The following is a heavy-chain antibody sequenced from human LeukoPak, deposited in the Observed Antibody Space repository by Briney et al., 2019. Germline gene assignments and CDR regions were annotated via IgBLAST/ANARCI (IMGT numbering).Heavy chain of an antibody. Sequence: SETLSLTCTVSGGSFSGSSFYWGWIRQPPGKGLEWIGNMYYSGSTYYNPSLKSRVTIFVDTSKNQFSLKLSSVTAADTALYYCARGIAAAAKQGGFDYWGQGTLVTVSS. D-gene: IGHD6-13*01. CDR1: GGSFSGSSFY. V-gene: IGHV4-39*07. J-gene: IGHJ4*02. CDR3: ARGIAAAAKQGGFDY. CDR2: MYYSGST.